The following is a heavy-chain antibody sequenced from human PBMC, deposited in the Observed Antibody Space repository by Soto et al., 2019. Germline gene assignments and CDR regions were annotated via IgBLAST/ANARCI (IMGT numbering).Heavy chain of an antibody. CDR2: ISGSSNTI. V-gene: IGHV3-48*04. CDR1: GFTLSTYS. D-gene: IGHD3-10*01. J-gene: IGHJ6*02. CDR3: ARGFDLQYGMDV. Sequence: EVQLVESGGGLIQRGGSLRLSCAASGFTLSTYSLKWVRQAPRKGLEWLSYISGSSNTIYYADSVKGRFTISRDNAKNSLYMQMNSLRGGDTAVYFCARGFDLQYGMDVWGQGTTVTVS.